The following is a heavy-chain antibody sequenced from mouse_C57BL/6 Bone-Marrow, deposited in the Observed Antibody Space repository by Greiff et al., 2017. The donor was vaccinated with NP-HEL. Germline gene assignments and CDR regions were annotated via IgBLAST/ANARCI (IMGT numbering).Heavy chain of an antibody. CDR1: GYSITSGYY. Sequence: EVQLVESGPGLVKPSQSLSLTCSVTGYSITSGYYWNWIRQFPGNKLEWMGYISYDGSNNYNPSLKNRISITRDTSKNQVFLKLNAVTTEDTATDYCARVLGPYYYAMGYWGQGTSVTVSA. J-gene: IGHJ4*01. V-gene: IGHV3-6*01. CDR3: ARVLGPYYYAMGY. CDR2: ISYDGSN. D-gene: IGHD4-1*01.